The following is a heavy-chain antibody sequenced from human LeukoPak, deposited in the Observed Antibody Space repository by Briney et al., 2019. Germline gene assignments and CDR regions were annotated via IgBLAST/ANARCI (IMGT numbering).Heavy chain of an antibody. J-gene: IGHJ6*03. CDR3: TSYPFSRNKPRDIVVVPAGKRYVYYYMDV. V-gene: IGHV4-59*01. Sequence: SETLSLTCTVSGGSISGYYWSWIRQPPGKGLEWIGYIYYSGSTNYNPTLKSRVTISVDTSNNQFYRKLSSVTAADTAMYYCTSYPFSRNKPRDIVVVPAGKRYVYYYMDVGGKGTTVTVSS. CDR2: IYYSGST. D-gene: IGHD2-2*01. CDR1: GGSISGYY.